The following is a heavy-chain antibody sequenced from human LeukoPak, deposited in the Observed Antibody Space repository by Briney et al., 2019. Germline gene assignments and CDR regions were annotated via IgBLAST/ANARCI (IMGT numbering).Heavy chain of an antibody. Sequence: PSETLSLTCTVSGGSISSYYWSWIRQPAGKGLEWIGRIYTSGSTNYNPSLKSRVTLSVDTSKNQFSLNLSSVTAADTAVYYCARVDSINWYDSRGYFDYWGQGTLVTVSS. V-gene: IGHV4-4*07. CDR2: IYTSGST. J-gene: IGHJ4*02. CDR3: ARVDSINWYDSRGYFDY. D-gene: IGHD6-13*01. CDR1: GGSISSYY.